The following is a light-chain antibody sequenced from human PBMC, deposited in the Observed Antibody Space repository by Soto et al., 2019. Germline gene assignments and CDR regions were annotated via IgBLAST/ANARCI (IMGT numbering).Light chain of an antibody. CDR1: SSDVGGHNY. Sequence: QSVLTQPASVSGSPGQSITVSCTGTSSDVGGHNYVSWFQQHPGQAPKLLIYEVTTRPSGVSTRFSGSKSGSTASLTISGLQAEDEADYHCSSYSSSGTLFVFGTGTKVTVL. V-gene: IGLV2-14*01. J-gene: IGLJ1*01. CDR2: EVT. CDR3: SSYSSSGTLFV.